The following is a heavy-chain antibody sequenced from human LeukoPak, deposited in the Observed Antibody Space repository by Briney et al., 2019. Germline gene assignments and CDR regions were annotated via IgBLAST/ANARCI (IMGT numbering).Heavy chain of an antibody. CDR2: IYYIAST. CDR1: GGSISSYY. Sequence: SETLSLTCTVSGGSISSYYWSWIRQPPGTGLEWIGYIYYIASTNYNPSLEGPVTISVDTTKSQFSLKVRSVTAADTAVYYCERDLYSYMDVWGKGTTVTISS. J-gene: IGHJ6*04. V-gene: IGHV4-59*01. D-gene: IGHD2-21*01. CDR3: ERDLYSYMDV.